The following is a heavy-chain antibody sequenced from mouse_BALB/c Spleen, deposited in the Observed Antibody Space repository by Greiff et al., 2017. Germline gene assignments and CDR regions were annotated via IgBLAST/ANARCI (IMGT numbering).Heavy chain of an antibody. CDR2: IRLKSNNYAT. CDR3: TRPFITTVVGGFDY. CDR1: GFTFSNYW. V-gene: IGHV6-6*02. D-gene: IGHD1-1*01. J-gene: IGHJ2*01. Sequence: EVKLMESGGGLVQPGGSMKLSCVASGFTFSNYWMNWVRQSPEKGLEWVAEIRLKSNNYATHYAESVKGRFTISRDDSKSSVYLQMNNLRAEDTGIYYCTRPFITTVVGGFDYWGQGTTLTVSS.